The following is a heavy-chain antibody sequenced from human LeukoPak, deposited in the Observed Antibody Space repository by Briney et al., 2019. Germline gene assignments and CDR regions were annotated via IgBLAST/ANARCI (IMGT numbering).Heavy chain of an antibody. J-gene: IGHJ4*02. CDR1: GFTFSSYW. Sequence: GGSLRLSCAASGFTFSSYWRSWVRQPPGKGLEWVANIKQDGSEKYYVDSVKGRFTISRDNAKNSLYLQMNSLKAEDTAVYYCARDPVISIPDYFDYWGQGTLVTVSS. V-gene: IGHV3-7*01. CDR2: IKQDGSEK. CDR3: ARDPVISIPDYFDY. D-gene: IGHD3-3*02.